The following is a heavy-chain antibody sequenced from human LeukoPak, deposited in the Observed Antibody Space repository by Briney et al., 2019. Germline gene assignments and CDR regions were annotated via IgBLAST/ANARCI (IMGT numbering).Heavy chain of an antibody. CDR1: GFIFNSYE. CDR3: AREYNFWSGYHSYNWFDP. V-gene: IGHV3-48*03. CDR2: ISSSGSPI. Sequence: GGSLRLSCAASGFIFNSYEMNWVRQAPGKGLEWVSYISSSGSPIYYADSVKGRFTISRDNAKNSLYLQMNSLRADGTAVYYCAREYNFWSGYHSYNWFDPWGQGTLVTVSS. D-gene: IGHD3-3*01. J-gene: IGHJ5*02.